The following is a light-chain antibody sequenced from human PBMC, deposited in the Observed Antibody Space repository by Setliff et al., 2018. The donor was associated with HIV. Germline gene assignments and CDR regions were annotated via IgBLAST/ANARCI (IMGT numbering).Light chain of an antibody. CDR1: SSDVGSYNL. V-gene: IGLV2-23*01. CDR3: CSYAGHYSYV. Sequence: QSALTQPVSVSGSPGQSITISCTGTSSDVGSYNLVSWYKQHPGKVPKLMIHEGSKRPSEVSNRFSDSKSGNTATLTISGPLAEDEADYYCCSYAGHYSYVFGTGTKVTVL. CDR2: EGS. J-gene: IGLJ1*01.